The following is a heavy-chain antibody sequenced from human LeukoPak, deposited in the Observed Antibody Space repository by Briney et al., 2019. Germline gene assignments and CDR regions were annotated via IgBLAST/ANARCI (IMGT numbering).Heavy chain of an antibody. V-gene: IGHV1-46*01. D-gene: IGHD3-9*01. J-gene: IGHJ4*02. CDR2: INPSGGST. CDR1: GYTFTSYY. CDR3: ARDRTDYDILTGYCAY. Sequence: ASVKVSCKASGYTFTSYYMHWVRQAPGQGLEWMGIINPSGGSTSYAQKFQGRVTMTRDMSTSTAYMELRSLRSDDTAVYYCARDRTDYDILTGYCAYWGQGTLVTVSS.